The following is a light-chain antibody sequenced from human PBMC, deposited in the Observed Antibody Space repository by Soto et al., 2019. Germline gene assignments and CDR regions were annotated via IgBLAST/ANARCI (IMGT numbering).Light chain of an antibody. CDR3: TSYAGGNNV. CDR2: EVN. CDR1: SSDVGGYNY. V-gene: IGLV2-8*01. Sequence: QSALTQPPSASGSPGNSVPISCTGTSSDVGGYNYVSWEQQTPGKVPKLMIYEVNKRPSGVPDRFSGSKSGNTASLTVSGLQAEEEPDYYCTSYAGGNNVFGTGTKLTVL. J-gene: IGLJ1*01.